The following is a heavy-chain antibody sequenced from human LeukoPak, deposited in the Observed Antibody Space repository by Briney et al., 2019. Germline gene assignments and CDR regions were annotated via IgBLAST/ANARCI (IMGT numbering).Heavy chain of an antibody. Sequence: ASVKVSCKASGYTFTSYYMHWVRQAPGQGLEWMAIINPSGGSTSYAQKFQGRVTMTRDTSTSTVYMELSSLRSEDTAVYYCARAISRITVAAAYYFDYWGQGTLVTVSS. V-gene: IGHV1-46*01. CDR2: INPSGGST. D-gene: IGHD2-2*01. J-gene: IGHJ4*02. CDR1: GYTFTSYY. CDR3: ARAISRITVAAAYYFDY.